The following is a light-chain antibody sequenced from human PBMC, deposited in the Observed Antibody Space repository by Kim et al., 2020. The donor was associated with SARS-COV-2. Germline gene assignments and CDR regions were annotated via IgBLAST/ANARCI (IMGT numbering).Light chain of an antibody. Sequence: ASVGDRVTIACQASQGISDDLNWYQQKPGKAPKRLIYDVSNLETGVPSRFSGSGSGTDFSFTITSLQPEDIATYYCQQYDKPPLTFGGGTKVDIK. CDR3: QQYDKPPLT. J-gene: IGKJ4*01. CDR2: DVS. CDR1: QGISDD. V-gene: IGKV1-33*01.